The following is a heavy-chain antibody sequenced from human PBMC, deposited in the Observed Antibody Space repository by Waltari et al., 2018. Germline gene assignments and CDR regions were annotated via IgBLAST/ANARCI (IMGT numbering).Heavy chain of an antibody. CDR1: GFTFSSFW. CDR2: ISTDAMDT. V-gene: IGHV3-74*03. J-gene: IGHJ6*02. Sequence: EEQLVESGGGLVQPGDSLRLSCAASGFTFSSFWMNWVRQAPGRGPLWVSRISTDAMDTTYADSVKGRFTISRDNARNTLYLQMNRLRAEDTAVYFCARVSRRTYRSPVPGRHYYYGMDVRGQGTTVTVSS. CDR3: ARVSRRTYRSPVPGRHYYYGMDV. D-gene: IGHD1-1*01.